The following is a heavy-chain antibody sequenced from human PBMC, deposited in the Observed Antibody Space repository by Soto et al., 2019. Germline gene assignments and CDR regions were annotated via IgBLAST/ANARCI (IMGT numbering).Heavy chain of an antibody. Sequence: GGSLRLSCAASGFTFSSYAMSWVRQAPGKGLEWVSAISGSGGSTYYADSVKGRFTISRDNSKNTLYLQMNSLRAEDTAVYYCAKETSSTTWTYYCYGMDVWGQGTTVTVSS. CDR1: GFTFSSYA. CDR3: AKETSSTTWTYYCYGMDV. D-gene: IGHD1-26*01. V-gene: IGHV3-23*01. J-gene: IGHJ6*02. CDR2: ISGSGGST.